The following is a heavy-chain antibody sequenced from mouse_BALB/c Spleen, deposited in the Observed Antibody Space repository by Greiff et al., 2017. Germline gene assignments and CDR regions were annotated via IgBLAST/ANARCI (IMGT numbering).Heavy chain of an antibody. V-gene: IGHV2-6-7*01. CDR2: IWGDGST. J-gene: IGHJ3*01. Sequence: VQLQESGPGLVAPSQCLSISCTVSGFTLTGYGVYWVRQPPGKGLEWLGMIWGDGSTNYNSAIKSRLSISKDNSKSQVFFKMNSLQTDDTARYYCAGDHPLAYWGQGTLVTVSA. CDR3: AGDHPLAY. CDR1: GFTLTGYG.